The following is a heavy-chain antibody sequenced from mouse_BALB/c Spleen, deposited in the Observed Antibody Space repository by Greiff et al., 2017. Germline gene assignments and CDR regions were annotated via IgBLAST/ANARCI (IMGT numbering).Heavy chain of an antibody. CDR3: ARWRDYDAFAY. CDR2: ISYSGST. J-gene: IGHJ3*01. CDR1: GYSITSDYA. Sequence: EVKVEESGPGLVKPSQSLSLTCTVTGYSITSDYAWNWIRQFPGNKLEWMGYISYSGSTSYNPSLKSRISITRDTSKNQFFLQLNSVTTEDTATYYCARWRDYDAFAYWGQGTLVTVSA. V-gene: IGHV3-2*02. D-gene: IGHD2-4*01.